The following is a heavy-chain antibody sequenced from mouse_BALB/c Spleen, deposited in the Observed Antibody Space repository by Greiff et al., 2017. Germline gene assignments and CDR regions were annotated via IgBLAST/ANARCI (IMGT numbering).Heavy chain of an antibody. CDR2: ISSGGGST. CDR1: GFAFSSYD. CDR3: ARYDYDADGFAY. D-gene: IGHD2-4*01. V-gene: IGHV5-12-1*01. J-gene: IGHJ3*01. Sequence: EVQGVESGGGLVKPGGSLKLSCAASGFAFSSYDMSWVRQTPEKRLEWVAYISSGGGSTYYPDTVKGRFTISRDNAKNTLYLQMSSLKSEDTAMYYCARYDYDADGFAYWGQGTLVTVSA.